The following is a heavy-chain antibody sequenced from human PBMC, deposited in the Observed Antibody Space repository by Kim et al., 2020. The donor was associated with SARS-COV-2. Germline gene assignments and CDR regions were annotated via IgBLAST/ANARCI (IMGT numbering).Heavy chain of an antibody. Sequence: SETLSLTCTVSGDSVNSFSHYWSWIRQPPGKGLEWIGYIYDSGSTNYSPSLKSRVTISVDTSKTQFSLKLSSVTAADTAVYYCARSRASSGYYRSMDVWG. D-gene: IGHD3-22*01. V-gene: IGHV4-61*01. CDR3: ARSRASSGYYRSMDV. CDR2: IYDSGST. J-gene: IGHJ6*01. CDR1: GDSVNSFSHY.